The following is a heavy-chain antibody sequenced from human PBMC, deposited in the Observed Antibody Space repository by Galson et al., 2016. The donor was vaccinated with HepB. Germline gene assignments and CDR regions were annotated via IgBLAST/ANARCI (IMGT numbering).Heavy chain of an antibody. V-gene: IGHV3-15*07. CDR3: STDPYSCYMGIRYFDY. CDR2: IKSKSDGGTT. Sequence: SLRLSCAASGFTFSNAWMNWVRQAPGKGLEWVGRIKSKSDGGTTGYAAPVKGRFTISRDDSKNTLYLQMNSLKTEDTAVYFCSTDPYSCYMGIRYFDYWGQGTLVTVSS. D-gene: IGHD2-2*01. CDR1: GFTFSNAW. J-gene: IGHJ4*02.